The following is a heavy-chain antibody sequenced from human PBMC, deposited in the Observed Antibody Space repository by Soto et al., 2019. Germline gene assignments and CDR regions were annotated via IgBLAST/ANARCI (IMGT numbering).Heavy chain of an antibody. D-gene: IGHD4-17*01. CDR3: ARSTTVTTFDAFDI. Sequence: QLQLQESGSGLVKPSQTLSLTCAVSGGSISSGGYSWSWIRQPPGKGLEWIGYIYHSGSTYYNPSLKSRVTIAVDRSMNQFSLKLSSVTAADTAVYYCARSTTVTTFDAFDIWGQGTMVTVSS. V-gene: IGHV4-30-2*01. J-gene: IGHJ3*02. CDR2: IYHSGST. CDR1: GGSISSGGYS.